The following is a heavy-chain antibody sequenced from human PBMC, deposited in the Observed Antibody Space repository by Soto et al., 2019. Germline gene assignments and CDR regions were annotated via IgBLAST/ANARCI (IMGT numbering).Heavy chain of an antibody. CDR2: IYWDDDK. CDR1: GFSLSTSGVG. Sequence: QITLKESGPTLVKPTQTLTLTCTFSGFSLSTSGVGVGWIRQPPGKALGWLALIYWDDDKRYSPSLKSRLTITKDTSKNQVVLTMTNMDPVDTATYYCAHSTTDQYYYYYYMDVWGKGTTVTVSS. V-gene: IGHV2-5*02. J-gene: IGHJ6*03. D-gene: IGHD4-17*01. CDR3: AHSTTDQYYYYYYMDV.